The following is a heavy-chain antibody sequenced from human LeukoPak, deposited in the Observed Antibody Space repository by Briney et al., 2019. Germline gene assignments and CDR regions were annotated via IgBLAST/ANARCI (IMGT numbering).Heavy chain of an antibody. Sequence: GGSLRLSCAASGFTFSSYGMSWVRQAPGKGLEWVSVISDSGGSTYYVDSVKGRFTISRDNSKNTLYLQMNSLRAEDTAVYYCAKVSRDSSGWYWFDPWGQGTLVTVSS. CDR1: GFTFSSYG. D-gene: IGHD6-19*01. V-gene: IGHV3-23*01. CDR3: AKVSRDSSGWYWFDP. J-gene: IGHJ5*02. CDR2: ISDSGGST.